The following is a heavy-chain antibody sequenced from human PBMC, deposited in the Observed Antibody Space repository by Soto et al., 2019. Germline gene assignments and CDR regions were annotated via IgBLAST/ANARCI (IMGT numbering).Heavy chain of an antibody. Sequence: SVKVSSPASGGTFINSVIIWLGQATGQGLEWMGGIIPLFDTKNYAQKLQGRLTFSADESTGTAYMELSSLRSEDTAVYYCARAPIISGATIYEHYFGSWGQGTPVTVSS. CDR3: ARAPIISGATIYEHYFGS. D-gene: IGHD1-1*01. J-gene: IGHJ4*02. CDR2: IIPLFDTK. V-gene: IGHV1-69*13. CDR1: GGTFINSV.